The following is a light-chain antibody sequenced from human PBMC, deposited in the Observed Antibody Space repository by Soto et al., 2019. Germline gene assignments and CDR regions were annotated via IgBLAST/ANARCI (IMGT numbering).Light chain of an antibody. CDR1: QDISNH. Sequence: DIQMTQSPSSLSASVGDSVTITCRASQDISNHLAWYQQKPGKGPKILIYGASTLHSGVPSRFSGSGSGTDFTLTISSLQPEDAATYYCQYYNINLTFGQGTRLEIK. CDR3: QYYNINLT. J-gene: IGKJ5*01. CDR2: GAS. V-gene: IGKV1-27*01.